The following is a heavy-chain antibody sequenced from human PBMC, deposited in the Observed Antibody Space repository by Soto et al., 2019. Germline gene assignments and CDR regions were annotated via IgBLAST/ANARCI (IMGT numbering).Heavy chain of an antibody. J-gene: IGHJ5*02. CDR1: SGSMSSSLNH. Sequence: SETLSLTCIVSSGSMSSSLNHWGWIRQPPGKGLEWIGNINYSGSTYYNPSLQSRLTISVDTSNNQFSLTLSSVTAADTAVYYWAKGESSGYSNWFDPWGQGTLVTVSS. CDR3: AKGESSGYSNWFDP. CDR2: INYSGST. V-gene: IGHV4-39*02. D-gene: IGHD3-22*01.